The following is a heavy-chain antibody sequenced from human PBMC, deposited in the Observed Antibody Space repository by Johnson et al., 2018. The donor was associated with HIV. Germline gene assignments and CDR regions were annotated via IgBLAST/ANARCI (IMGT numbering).Heavy chain of an antibody. J-gene: IGHJ3*02. D-gene: IGHD6-13*01. CDR3: ARQARDTSSWLGGSVNAFDI. CDR1: GFTFSGYW. V-gene: IGHV3-7*01. Sequence: VQLVESGGGLVQPGGSLRLSCAASGFTFSGYWMTWVRQAPGKVLEWVADIKEDGSEKYYVDSVKGRFTISRDNAKNSLYLQMNTLRAEDTAVYYCARQARDTSSWLGGSVNAFDIWGQGTMVTVSS. CDR2: IKEDGSEK.